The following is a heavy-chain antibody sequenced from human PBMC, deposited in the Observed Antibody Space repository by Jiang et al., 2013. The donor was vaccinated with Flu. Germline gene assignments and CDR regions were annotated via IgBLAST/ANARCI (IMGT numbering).Heavy chain of an antibody. Sequence: EWVSYISGDGYTIYYADSVKGRFTISRDNAKDSLYLQMHSLRADDTAVYYCARDDFGNYFFDSWGPGTLVTVSS. CDR3: ARDDFGNYFFDS. CDR2: ISGDGYTI. V-gene: IGHV3-48*03. J-gene: IGHJ4*02. D-gene: IGHD4-11*01.